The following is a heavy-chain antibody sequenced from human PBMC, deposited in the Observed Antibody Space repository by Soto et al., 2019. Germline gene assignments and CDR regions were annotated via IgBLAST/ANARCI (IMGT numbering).Heavy chain of an antibody. CDR2: ISSSGSST. V-gene: IGHV3-23*01. D-gene: IGHD3-22*01. CDR3: AKTGVLVITTLHYYFDY. Sequence: PGGSLRLSSAASGFTFSSYAMSWVRQAPGKVLEWVSAISSSGSSTYYADSVKGRSTISRDNSKNTLYLQMNSLRADATAVYYCAKTGVLVITTLHYYFDYWGQGTLVTVSS. CDR1: GFTFSSYA. J-gene: IGHJ4*02.